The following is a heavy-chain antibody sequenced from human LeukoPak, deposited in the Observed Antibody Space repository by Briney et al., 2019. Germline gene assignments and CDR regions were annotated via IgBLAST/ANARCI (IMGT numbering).Heavy chain of an antibody. CDR1: GFTFSDHW. J-gene: IGHJ4*02. CDR3: ARGRIGGWTDY. Sequence: GGSLRLSCAASGFTFSDHWMHWVRQAPGKGRVWVSRIKTDGRSTNYADSVKGRFTISRDNAKNTLYLQMNSLRAEDTAVYYCARGRIGGWTDYWGQGTLVTVSS. CDR2: IKTDGRST. V-gene: IGHV3-74*01. D-gene: IGHD6-19*01.